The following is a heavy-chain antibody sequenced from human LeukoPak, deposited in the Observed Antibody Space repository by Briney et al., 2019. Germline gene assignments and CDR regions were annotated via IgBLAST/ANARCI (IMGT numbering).Heavy chain of an antibody. CDR3: AKDSCSSTSCYPEGDY. D-gene: IGHD2-2*01. J-gene: IGHJ4*02. CDR1: GFTFSSYG. V-gene: IGHV3-30*02. CDR2: IRYDGSNE. Sequence: GGSLRLSCAASGFTFSSYGMHWVRQAPGKGLEWVAFIRYDGSNEYYADSVKGRFTISRDNSKNTLYLQMNSLRAEDTAVYYCAKDSCSSTSCYPEGDYWGQGTLVTVSS.